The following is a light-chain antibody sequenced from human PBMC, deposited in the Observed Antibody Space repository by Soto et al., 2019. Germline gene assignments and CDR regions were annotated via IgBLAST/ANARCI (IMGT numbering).Light chain of an antibody. Sequence: QSALTQPASASGSPGQSITISCTGTSSDIGDYHYVSWYQQYPDLAPKLIIYEVTERPSGVSSRFSGSKSGNTASLTISGLGNEDEADYCCRSYRRKRSFVFGTGTKLTVL. V-gene: IGLV2-14*01. J-gene: IGLJ1*01. CDR1: SSDIGDYHY. CDR3: RSYRRKRSFV. CDR2: EVT.